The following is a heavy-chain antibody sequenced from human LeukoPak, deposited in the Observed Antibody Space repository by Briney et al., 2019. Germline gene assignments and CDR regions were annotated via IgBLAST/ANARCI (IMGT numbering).Heavy chain of an antibody. J-gene: IGHJ3*02. CDR3: ARGYSRAAFDI. CDR2: ITSSGSTK. CDR1: RFTFSDYY. D-gene: IGHD2-15*01. Sequence: PGGSLRLSCAASRFTFSDYYMTWIRQAPGKGLEWVSYITSSGSTKNYADSVKGRFTISRDNAKNSVYLQMNSLRAEDTAIYYCARGYSRAAFDIWGQGTMVTVSS. V-gene: IGHV3-11*04.